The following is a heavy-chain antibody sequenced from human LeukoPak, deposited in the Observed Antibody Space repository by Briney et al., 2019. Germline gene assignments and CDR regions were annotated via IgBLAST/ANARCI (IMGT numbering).Heavy chain of an antibody. CDR3: ARNLAAAGNY. CDR2: ISYDGSNK. CDR1: GFTFSSYA. J-gene: IGHJ4*02. D-gene: IGHD6-13*01. V-gene: IGHV3-30-3*01. Sequence: PGRSLRLSCAASGFTFSSYAMHWVRQAPGKGLEWVAVISYDGSNKYYADSVKGRFTISRDNSRNMLYLEMNSLRAEDTAVYYCARNLAAAGNYWGQGTLVTVSS.